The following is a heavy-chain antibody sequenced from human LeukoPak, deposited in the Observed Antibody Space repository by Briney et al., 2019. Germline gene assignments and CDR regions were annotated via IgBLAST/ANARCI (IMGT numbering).Heavy chain of an antibody. D-gene: IGHD3/OR15-3a*01. V-gene: IGHV4-59*11. CDR2: IYYSGST. J-gene: IGHJ4*02. Sequence: SETLSLTCTVSGGSISSHYWSWIRQPPGKGLEWIGYIYYSGSTNYNPSLKSRVTISVDTSKNKFFLKLSSVTAADTAVYYCARGYEFWSGYYPDYFDYWGQGTLVTVSS. CDR3: ARGYEFWSGYYPDYFDY. CDR1: GGSISSHY.